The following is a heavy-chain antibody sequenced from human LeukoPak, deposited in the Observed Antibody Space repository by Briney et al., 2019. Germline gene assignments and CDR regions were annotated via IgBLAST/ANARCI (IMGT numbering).Heavy chain of an antibody. Sequence: GGSLRLSCTGSGFTFGDYGMSWVRQAPGKGLEWVGFIISKAYGGTTEYAASVKGRFTISRDDSKSIAYLQMNSLKTEDTGVYYCSSSYCGGECYSGGYFDYWGQGTLVTVSS. CDR1: GFTFGDYG. CDR3: SSSYCGGECYSGGYFDY. D-gene: IGHD2-21*01. CDR2: IISKAYGGTT. J-gene: IGHJ4*02. V-gene: IGHV3-49*04.